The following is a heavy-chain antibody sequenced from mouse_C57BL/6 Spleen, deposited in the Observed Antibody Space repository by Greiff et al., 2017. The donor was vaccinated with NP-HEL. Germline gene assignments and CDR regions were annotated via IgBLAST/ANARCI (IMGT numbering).Heavy chain of an antibody. CDR1: GFTFSSYT. J-gene: IGHJ3*01. V-gene: IGHV5-9*01. CDR3: ARHLLYYDYDGSFAY. D-gene: IGHD2-4*01. Sequence: EVKLVESGGGLVKPGGSLKLSCAASGFTFSSYTMSWVRQTPEKRLEWVATISGGGGNTYYPDSVKGRFTISRDNAKNTLYLQMSSLRSEDTALYYCARHLLYYDYDGSFAYWGQGTLVTVSA. CDR2: ISGGGGNT.